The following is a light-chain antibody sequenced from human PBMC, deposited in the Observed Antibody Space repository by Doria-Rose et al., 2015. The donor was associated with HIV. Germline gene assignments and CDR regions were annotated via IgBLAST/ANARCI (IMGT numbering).Light chain of an antibody. J-gene: IGKJ4*01. V-gene: IGKV1-39*01. CDR3: QQSYSTPLT. CDR1: QSTGSF. CDR2: AAS. Sequence: DIRMTQSPSSLSASVGDRVTITCRASQSTGSFLNWYQQKPGKAPKLLIYAASSLQHGVPSRFSGSGSGADVTLTISSLQPEDFATYFCQQSYSTPLTFGGGTKVEIK.